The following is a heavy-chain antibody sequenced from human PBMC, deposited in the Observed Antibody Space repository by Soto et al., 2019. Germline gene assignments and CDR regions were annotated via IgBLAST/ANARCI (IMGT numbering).Heavy chain of an antibody. CDR1: GFTFDDYA. D-gene: IGHD4-17*01. Sequence: EVQLVESGGGLVQPGRSLRLSCAASGFTFDDYAMHWVRQAPGKGLEWVSGISWNSGSIGYADSVKGRFNISRDNAKNSLYLQMNSLRAEDTALYYCAKATTVTTKGAAFDYWGQGTLVTVSS. J-gene: IGHJ4*02. V-gene: IGHV3-9*01. CDR2: ISWNSGSI. CDR3: AKATTVTTKGAAFDY.